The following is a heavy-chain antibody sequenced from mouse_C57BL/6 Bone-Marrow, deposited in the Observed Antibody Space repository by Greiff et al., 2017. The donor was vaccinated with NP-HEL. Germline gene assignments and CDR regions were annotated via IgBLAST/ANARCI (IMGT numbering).Heavy chain of an antibody. CDR3: ARWGTTVVALPYYFDY. Sequence: VQLQQPGAELVMPGASVKLSCKASGYTFTSYWMHWVKQRPGQGLEWIGEIDPSDSYTNYNQKFKGKSTLTVDKSSSTAYMQLSSLTSEDSAVYYCARWGTTVVALPYYFDYWGQGTTLTVSS. CDR1: GYTFTSYW. J-gene: IGHJ2*01. D-gene: IGHD1-1*01. CDR2: IDPSDSYT. V-gene: IGHV1-69*01.